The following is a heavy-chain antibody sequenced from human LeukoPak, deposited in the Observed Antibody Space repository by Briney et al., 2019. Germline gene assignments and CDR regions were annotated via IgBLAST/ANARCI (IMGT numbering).Heavy chain of an antibody. J-gene: IGHJ4*02. CDR3: ARDLAYYYDSSGSGYFDY. D-gene: IGHD3-22*01. V-gene: IGHV1-46*01. Sequence: ASVKVSFKASGYTFTSYYMHWVRQAPGQGLEWMGIINPSGGSTSYAQKFQGRVTMTRDTSTSTVYMELSSLRSEDTAVYYCARDLAYYYDSSGSGYFDYWGQGTLVTVSS. CDR1: GYTFTSYY. CDR2: INPSGGST.